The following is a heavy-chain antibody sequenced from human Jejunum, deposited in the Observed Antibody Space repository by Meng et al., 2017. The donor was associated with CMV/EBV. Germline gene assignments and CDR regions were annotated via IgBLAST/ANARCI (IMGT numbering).Heavy chain of an antibody. CDR3: ARGDYDTSGYYFDY. J-gene: IGHJ4*02. Sequence: SGGEISSGGHFWGWVRQPPGKGLEWISYTFHAGNAHYNMFLKSRVSISVDTSRNLFSLHMTSVTAADTAVYYCARGDYDTSGYYFDYWGQGTLVTVSS. D-gene: IGHD3-22*01. CDR1: GGEISSGGHF. V-gene: IGHV4-30-4*01. CDR2: TFHAGNA.